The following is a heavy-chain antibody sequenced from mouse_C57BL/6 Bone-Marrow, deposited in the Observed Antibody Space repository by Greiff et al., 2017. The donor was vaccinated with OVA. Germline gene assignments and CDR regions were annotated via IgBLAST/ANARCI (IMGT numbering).Heavy chain of an antibody. Sequence: VKLMESGPGLVQPSQSLSITCTVSGFSLTSYGVHWVRQSPGKGLEWLGVIWSGGSTDYNAAFISRLSISKDNSKSQVFFKMNSLQADDTAIYYCAGLITTVVATDWYFDVWGTGTTVTVSS. CDR3: AGLITTVVATDWYFDV. CDR2: IWSGGST. J-gene: IGHJ1*03. CDR1: GFSLTSYG. V-gene: IGHV2-2*01. D-gene: IGHD1-1*01.